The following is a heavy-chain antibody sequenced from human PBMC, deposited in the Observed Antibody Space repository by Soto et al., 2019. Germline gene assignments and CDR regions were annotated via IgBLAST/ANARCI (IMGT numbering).Heavy chain of an antibody. J-gene: IGHJ4*02. Sequence: PLETLSLTCTVSGGSISGYYWSWIRQPPGKGPDWIGHIYYSGSTTYNPSLKSRVTISVDTSKNQFSLKLSFVTAADTAVYYCARVGYSFGYYFDYWGQGTLVTVSS. D-gene: IGHD5-18*01. V-gene: IGHV4-59*01. CDR1: GGSISGYY. CDR2: IYYSGST. CDR3: ARVGYSFGYYFDY.